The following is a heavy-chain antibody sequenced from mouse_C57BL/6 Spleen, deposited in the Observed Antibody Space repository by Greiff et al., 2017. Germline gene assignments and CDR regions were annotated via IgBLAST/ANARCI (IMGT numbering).Heavy chain of an antibody. J-gene: IGHJ4*01. CDR3: AKNGDDYDGTGDYYAMDY. Sequence: VQLQQSGPGLVQPSQSLSITCTVPGFSLTSYGVHWVRQSPGKGLEWLGVIWRGGSTDYNAAFMSRLSITKDNSKSQVFFKMNSLQADDTAIYYCAKNGDDYDGTGDYYAMDYWGQGTSVTVSS. V-gene: IGHV2-5*01. CDR1: GFSLTSYG. D-gene: IGHD2-4*01. CDR2: IWRGGST.